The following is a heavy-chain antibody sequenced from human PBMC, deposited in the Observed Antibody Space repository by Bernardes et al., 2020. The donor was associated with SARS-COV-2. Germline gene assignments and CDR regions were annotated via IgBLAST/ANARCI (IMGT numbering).Heavy chain of an antibody. CDR2: ISSSTTSYT. CDR3: ARTVGWNGFDV. V-gene: IGHV3-11*03. CDR1: GFTFSDFY. D-gene: IGHD1-1*01. Sequence: GSLRLSCAASGFTFSDFYMSWIRQAPGKGLEWISSISSSTTSYTNYADSLKGRFSISRDNSKKSLYLQINGLRAEDTALYYCARTVGWNGFDVWGQGTMLIVSS. J-gene: IGHJ3*01.